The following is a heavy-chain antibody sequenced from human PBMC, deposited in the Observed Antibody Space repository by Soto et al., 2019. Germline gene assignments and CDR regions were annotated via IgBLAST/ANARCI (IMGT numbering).Heavy chain of an antibody. D-gene: IGHD6-19*01. Sequence: PGGSLRLSCAASGFTFSSYSMNWVRQAPGKGLEWVSYISSSSSTIYYADSVKGRFTISRDNAKNSLYLQMNSLRAEDTAVYYCAREGSSGWNGINWFDPWGQGTLVTVSS. J-gene: IGHJ5*02. CDR1: GFTFSSYS. V-gene: IGHV3-48*01. CDR2: ISSSSSTI. CDR3: AREGSSGWNGINWFDP.